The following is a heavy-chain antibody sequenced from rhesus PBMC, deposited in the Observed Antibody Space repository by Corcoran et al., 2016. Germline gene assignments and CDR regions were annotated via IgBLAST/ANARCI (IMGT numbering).Heavy chain of an antibody. J-gene: IGHJ4*01. D-gene: IGHD2-15*01. CDR2: IYGGRGST. Sequence: QLQLQESGPGLVKPSETLSVTCAVSGGSISSSYWSWIRQAPGKGLEWIGYIYGGRGSTSYNPSLKSRVIISRDTSKNHFSLKLSSVTAADTAVYYCARETGVLTALFDYWGQGVLVTVSS. CDR3: ARETGVLTALFDY. CDR1: GGSISSSY. V-gene: IGHV4-122*01.